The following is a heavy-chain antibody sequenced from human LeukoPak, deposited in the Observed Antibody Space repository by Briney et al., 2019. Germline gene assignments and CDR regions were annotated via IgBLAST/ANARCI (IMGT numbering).Heavy chain of an antibody. CDR1: GYSISSGYY. J-gene: IGHJ5*02. CDR2: IYHSGST. D-gene: IGHD2-2*01. Sequence: SETLSLTCAVSGYSISSGYYWGWIRRPPGKGLEWIGSIYHSGSTYYNPSLKSRVTITVDTSKNQFSLKLSSVTAADTAVYYCARGSTSCCYGNWFDPWGQGTLVTVSS. CDR3: ARGSTSCCYGNWFDP. V-gene: IGHV4-38-2*01.